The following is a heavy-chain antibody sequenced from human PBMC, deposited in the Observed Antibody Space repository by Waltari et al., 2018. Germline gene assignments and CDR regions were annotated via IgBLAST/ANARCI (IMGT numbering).Heavy chain of an antibody. CDR2: IYDNGRT. V-gene: IGHV4-59*01. CDR1: GGSISSYY. D-gene: IGHD3-10*01. Sequence: QVQLQESGPGLVKPSETLSLTCTVSGGSISSYYWSWIRQPPGRGLEWIGYIYDNGRTDYNPSLKSRVTMSVDTSKNQFSLKLSSVTAADTAVYYCAREYYGSGSYLGYFDHWGQGTLVTVSS. J-gene: IGHJ4*02. CDR3: AREYYGSGSYLGYFDH.